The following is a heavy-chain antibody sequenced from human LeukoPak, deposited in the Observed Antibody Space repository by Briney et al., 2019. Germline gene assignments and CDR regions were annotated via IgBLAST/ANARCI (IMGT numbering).Heavy chain of an antibody. V-gene: IGHV4-34*01. Sequence: PSETLSLTCAVYGGSFSGYYWSWIRQPPGKGLESIGEINHSGSTNYNPSLKSRVTISVDTSKNQFSLKLSSVTAADTAVYYCAREGISGAFDIWGQGTMVTVSS. CDR3: AREGISGAFDI. D-gene: IGHD3-3*02. CDR1: GGSFSGYY. J-gene: IGHJ3*02. CDR2: INHSGST.